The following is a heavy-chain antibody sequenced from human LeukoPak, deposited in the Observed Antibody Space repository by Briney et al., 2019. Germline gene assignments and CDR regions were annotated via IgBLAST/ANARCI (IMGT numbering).Heavy chain of an antibody. J-gene: IGHJ4*02. CDR2: ISGSGGNT. CDR3: AKDGGSYYDYVWGSSTLDY. D-gene: IGHD3-16*01. V-gene: IGHV3-23*01. Sequence: PGGSLRLFCAASGFTFSRNGMTWVRQAPGKGLEWVSAISGSGGNTYYADSVKGRFTISRDNSKNTLYLQMNSLRAEDTAVYYCAKDGGSYYDYVWGSSTLDYWGQGTLVTVSS. CDR1: GFTFSRNG.